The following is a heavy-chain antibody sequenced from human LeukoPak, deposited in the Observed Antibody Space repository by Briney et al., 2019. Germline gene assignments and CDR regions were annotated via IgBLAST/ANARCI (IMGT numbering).Heavy chain of an antibody. CDR2: IYYSGST. D-gene: IGHD2-2*01. V-gene: IGHV4-59*08. Sequence: SETLSLTCTVSGGSISSYYWSWIRQPPGKGLEWIGYIYYSGSTNYNPFLKSRVTISVDTSKNQFSLKLSSVTAADTAVYYCARHVVPAAQSWFDPWGQGTLVTVSS. CDR3: ARHVVPAAQSWFDP. CDR1: GGSISSYY. J-gene: IGHJ5*02.